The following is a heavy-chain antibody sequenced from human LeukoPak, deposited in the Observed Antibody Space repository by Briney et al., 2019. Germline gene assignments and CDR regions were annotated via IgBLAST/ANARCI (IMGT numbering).Heavy chain of an antibody. D-gene: IGHD6-19*01. CDR3: ASWHRPVADDESDY. CDR1: GGSVSSGTYF. J-gene: IGHJ4*02. CDR2: IFYSGST. Sequence: SETLSLTCTVSGGSVSSGTYFWSWIRQPPGKGLEWIGYIFYSGSTAYNPSLKSRVTISVDTSKNQFPLRLSSVTVADTAVYYCASWHRPVADDESDYWGQGTLVTVSS. V-gene: IGHV4-61*01.